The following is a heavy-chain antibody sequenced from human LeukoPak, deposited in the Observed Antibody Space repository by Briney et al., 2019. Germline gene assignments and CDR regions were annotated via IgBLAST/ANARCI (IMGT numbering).Heavy chain of an antibody. V-gene: IGHV3-9*03. D-gene: IGHD1-26*01. Sequence: PGGSLRLSCAASGFTFDDYAMHWVRQAPGKGLEWVSGISWNSGSIGYADSVKGRFTISRDNAKNSPYLQMNSLRAEDMALYYCAKLGSNAFDIWGQGTMVTVSS. CDR2: ISWNSGSI. J-gene: IGHJ3*02. CDR1: GFTFDDYA. CDR3: AKLGSNAFDI.